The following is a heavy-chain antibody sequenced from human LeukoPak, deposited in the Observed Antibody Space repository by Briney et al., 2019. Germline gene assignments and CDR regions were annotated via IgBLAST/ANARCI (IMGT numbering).Heavy chain of an antibody. CDR2: IDPSDSYT. CDR1: GYSFTSYW. CDR3: ARTGSHWYFDL. V-gene: IGHV5-10-1*01. Sequence: GESLRISCKASGYSFTSYWISWVRQMPGKGLEWMGRIDPSDSYTNYSPSFQGHVTISADKSISAAYLQWSSLKASDTAIYYCARTGSHWYFDLWGRGTLVTVSS. J-gene: IGHJ2*01.